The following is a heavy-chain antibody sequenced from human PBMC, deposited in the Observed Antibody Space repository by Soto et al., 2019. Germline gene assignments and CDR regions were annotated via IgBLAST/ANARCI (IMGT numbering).Heavy chain of an antibody. CDR3: ARVYYDSSGYPDY. D-gene: IGHD3-22*01. J-gene: IGHJ4*02. V-gene: IGHV1-69*02. Sequence: ASVKVSCKASGGTFSSYTISWVRQAPGQGLEWMGRIIPILGIANYAQKFQGRVTITADKSTSTAYMELSSLRSEDTAVYYCARVYYDSSGYPDYWGQGTLVTVS. CDR1: GGTFSSYT. CDR2: IIPILGIA.